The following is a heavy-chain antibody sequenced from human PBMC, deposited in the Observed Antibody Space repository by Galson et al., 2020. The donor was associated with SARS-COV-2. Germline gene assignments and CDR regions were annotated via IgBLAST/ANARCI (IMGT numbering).Heavy chain of an antibody. CDR1: GFSFSSSG. D-gene: IGHD6-19*01. CDR3: AKDFMRSAWRGYGMDV. J-gene: IGHJ6*02. V-gene: IGHV3-30*18. CDR2: ISSDGSIK. Sequence: GESLKISCTASGFSFSSSGMHWVRQAPGKGLEWVAGISSDGSIKYYGDSVKGRFTISRDISKKTLFLEMNSLRDEDTALYFCAKDFMRSAWRGYGMDVWGPGTTVTVS.